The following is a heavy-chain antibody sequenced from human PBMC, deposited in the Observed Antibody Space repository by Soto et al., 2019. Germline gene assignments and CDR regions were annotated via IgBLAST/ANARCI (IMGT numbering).Heavy chain of an antibody. CDR2: IIPISGTA. CDR1: GGTFSSYT. CDR3: ARGNHRWLQLWYFDL. V-gene: IGHV1-69*12. J-gene: IGHJ2*01. D-gene: IGHD5-12*01. Sequence: QGQLVQSGAEVKKPGSSVTVSCKASGGTFSSYTISWVRQAPGQGLEWMGGIIPISGTANYAPKFQGRVTITADESTTTAYMELSSLRSEDTAVYYCARGNHRWLQLWYFDLWGRGTLVTVSS.